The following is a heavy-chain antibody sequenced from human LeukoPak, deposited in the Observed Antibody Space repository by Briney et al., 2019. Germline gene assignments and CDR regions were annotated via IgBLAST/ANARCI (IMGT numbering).Heavy chain of an antibody. CDR2: ISGSGGST. D-gene: IGHD3-10*01. Sequence: GGSLRLSCAASGFTFSSYAMSWVRQAPGKGLERVSAISGSGGSTYYADSVKGRFTISRDNSKNTLYLQMNSLRAEDTAVYYCAKDRHAITMVRGEVDYWGQGTLVTVSS. V-gene: IGHV3-23*01. CDR3: AKDRHAITMVRGEVDY. CDR1: GFTFSSYA. J-gene: IGHJ4*02.